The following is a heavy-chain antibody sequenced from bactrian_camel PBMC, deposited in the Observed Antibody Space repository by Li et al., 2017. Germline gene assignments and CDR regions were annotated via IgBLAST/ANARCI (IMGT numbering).Heavy chain of an antibody. CDR1: GCAGNCNS. D-gene: IGHD1*01. V-gene: IGHV3S53*01. CDR2: IDNDGTV. CDR3: AADPSASWACYFGSWSVADFDS. J-gene: IGHJ6*01. Sequence: VQLVESGGGSVQVGGSLRLSCEASGCAGNCNSMGWFRLVPGKEREGVASIDNDGTVSYADSVKGRFTISQDNAENTLYLQMNDLKPEDTALYYCAADPSASWACYFGSWSVADFDSWGQGTQVTVS.